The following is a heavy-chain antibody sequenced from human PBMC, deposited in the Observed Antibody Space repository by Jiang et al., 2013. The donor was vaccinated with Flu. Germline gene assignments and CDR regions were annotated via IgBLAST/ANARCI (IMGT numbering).Heavy chain of an antibody. J-gene: IGHJ4*02. CDR3: ARANKVGATFGDY. V-gene: IGHV1-69*01. CDR2: IIPIFGTA. D-gene: IGHD1-26*01. Sequence: SSYAISWVRQAPGQGLEWMGGIIPIFGTANYAQKFQGRVTITADESTSTAYMELSSLRSEDTAVYYCARANKVGATFGDYWGQGTLVTVSS. CDR1: SSYA.